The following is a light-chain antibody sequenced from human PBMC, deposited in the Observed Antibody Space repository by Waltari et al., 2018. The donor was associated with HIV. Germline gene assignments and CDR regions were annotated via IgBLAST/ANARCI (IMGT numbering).Light chain of an antibody. J-gene: IGLJ2*01. CDR3: LLSYGSVRL. CDR1: TGTVTSDHH. Sequence: QTVVTQEPSLTVSPGGTVILTCGSTTGTVTSDHHPYWFQQKPGQAPRTLVYDATDKHSWTPARFSPSFLGGKAALTLTAAQPEDEADYYCLLSYGSVRLFGGGTRLTV. V-gene: IGLV7-46*01. CDR2: DAT.